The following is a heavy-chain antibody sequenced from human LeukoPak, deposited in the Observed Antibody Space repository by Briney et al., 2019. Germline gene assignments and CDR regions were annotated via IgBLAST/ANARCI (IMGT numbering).Heavy chain of an antibody. J-gene: IGHJ5*02. CDR2: IYYSGST. D-gene: IGHD6-13*01. V-gene: IGHV4-39*01. CDR1: GGSISSSNYY. CDR3: VSGSSSGLLGWFDP. Sequence: SETLSLTCTVSGGSISSSNYYWGWIRQPPGKGLEWIGSIYYSGSTYYNPSLKSRVTIYVDTSKNQFSLKLNSVTAADTAMYYCVSGSSSGLLGWFDPWGQGTLVTVSS.